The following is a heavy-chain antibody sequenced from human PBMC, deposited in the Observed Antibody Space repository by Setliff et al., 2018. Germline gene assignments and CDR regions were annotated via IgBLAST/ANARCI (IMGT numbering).Heavy chain of an antibody. CDR2: VYYSGST. D-gene: IGHD1-1*01. CDR3: ARANKKLDYYYYYYMDV. J-gene: IGHJ6*03. Sequence: SETLSLTCTVSGGSVSSTSHYWGWIRQPPGKGMEWIGSVYYSGSTNYNPSLKSRVTISLDTSKNQFSLKLSSVTAADTAVYYCARANKKLDYYYYYYMDVWGTGTSVTVSS. CDR1: GGSVSSTSHY. V-gene: IGHV4-39*07.